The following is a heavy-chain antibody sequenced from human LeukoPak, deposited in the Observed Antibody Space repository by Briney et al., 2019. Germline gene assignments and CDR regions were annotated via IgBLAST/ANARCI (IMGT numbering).Heavy chain of an antibody. Sequence: KPSETLSLTCTVSGGSISSYYWSWIRQPAGKGLEWIGRIYTSGSTNYNPSLKSRVTMSVDTSKNQFSLKLSSVTAADTAVYYCARDPYDSSGYYYRWFDPWGQGTLVTVSS. D-gene: IGHD3-22*01. CDR2: IYTSGST. CDR3: ARDPYDSSGYYYRWFDP. CDR1: GGSISSYY. V-gene: IGHV4-4*07. J-gene: IGHJ5*02.